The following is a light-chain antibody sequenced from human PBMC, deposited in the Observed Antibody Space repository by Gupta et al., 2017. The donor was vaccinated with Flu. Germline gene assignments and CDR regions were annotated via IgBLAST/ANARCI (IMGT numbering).Light chain of an antibody. J-gene: IGKJ4*01. Sequence: PSSLSASIGDRVTITCRASQSLSSWLAWYQQKPGKAPKLLIYKSSSLESGVPSRFSGSGSGTEFTLTISSLQPDDFATYYCQQYNSYSLTFGGGTKVEIK. V-gene: IGKV1-5*03. CDR1: QSLSSW. CDR2: KSS. CDR3: QQYNSYSLT.